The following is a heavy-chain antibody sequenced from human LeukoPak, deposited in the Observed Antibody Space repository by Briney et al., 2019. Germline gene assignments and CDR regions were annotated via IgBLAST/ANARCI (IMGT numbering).Heavy chain of an antibody. J-gene: IGHJ4*02. CDR1: GFTFSSYS. Sequence: GGSLRLSCAASGFTFSSYSMNWVRQAPGKGLEWVTDISSSSSTVYYADSVKGRFTISRDNAKNSLYLQLNSLRAEDTAVYYCARVLHKRNYDSSVYYGYWGQGTLVTVSS. CDR3: ARVLHKRNYDSSVYYGY. CDR2: ISSSSSTV. V-gene: IGHV3-48*01. D-gene: IGHD3-22*01.